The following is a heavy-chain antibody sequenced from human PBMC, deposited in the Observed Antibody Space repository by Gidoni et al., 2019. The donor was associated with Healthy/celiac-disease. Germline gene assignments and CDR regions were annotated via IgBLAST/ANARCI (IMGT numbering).Heavy chain of an antibody. Sequence: QITLKESGPTLVKPTQTLPLPFTFSGFSLSTSGVGVGWIRQPQGKALEWLALIYWDDDKRYSPSLKSRLTITKDTSKNQVVLTMNNMDPEDTATYYCAHGRGMVGVFDIWGQGTMVTVSA. V-gene: IGHV2-5*02. CDR2: IYWDDDK. CDR3: AHGRGMVGVFDI. D-gene: IGHD2-8*01. J-gene: IGHJ3*02. CDR1: GFSLSTSGVG.